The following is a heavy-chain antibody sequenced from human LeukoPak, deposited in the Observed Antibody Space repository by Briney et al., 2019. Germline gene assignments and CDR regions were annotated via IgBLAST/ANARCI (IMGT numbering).Heavy chain of an antibody. V-gene: IGHV3-74*01. CDR2: LNEDGSIT. CDR3: VREPLDV. J-gene: IGHJ6*01. Sequence: GGSLRLSCAVSGFTFRTYWMHWVRQVPGEGLVWVSRLNEDGSITNYADSVKGRFTISRDTAKNSLYLQMNSLSAEDTAVYYCVREPLDVWGQRTTVTVAS. CDR1: GFTFRTYW.